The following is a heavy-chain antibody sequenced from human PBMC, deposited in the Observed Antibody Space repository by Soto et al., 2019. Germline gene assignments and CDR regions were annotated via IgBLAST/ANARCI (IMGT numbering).Heavy chain of an antibody. CDR3: AADSVVREMFDY. CDR2: INPNGGST. V-gene: IGHV1-46*01. Sequence: GASVKVSCKASGYTFSSYYIHWVRQAPGQGLEWIGIINPNGGSTNYAQNFKGRLTVTRDTSTATVYMDLSALTSDDTAMYYCAADSVVREMFDYWGQGTLVTVSS. D-gene: IGHD3-22*01. CDR1: GYTFSSYY. J-gene: IGHJ4*02.